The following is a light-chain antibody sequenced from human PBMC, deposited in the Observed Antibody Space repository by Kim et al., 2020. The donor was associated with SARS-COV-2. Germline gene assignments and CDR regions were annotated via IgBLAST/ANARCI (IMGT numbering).Light chain of an antibody. J-gene: IGLJ2*01. Sequence: GLSITIACTGTSSDVGSYNLVSWYQQHPGKAPKLMIYEGSKRPSGVSNRFSGSKSGNTASLTISGLQAEDEADYYCCSYAGSSTLVFGGGTQLTVL. CDR3: CSYAGSSTLV. CDR1: SSDVGSYNL. V-gene: IGLV2-23*01. CDR2: EGS.